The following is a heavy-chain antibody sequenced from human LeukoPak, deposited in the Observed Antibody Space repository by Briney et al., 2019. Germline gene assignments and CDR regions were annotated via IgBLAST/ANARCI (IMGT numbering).Heavy chain of an antibody. D-gene: IGHD6-13*01. CDR3: ARADSSLDAFDI. Sequence: SETLSLTCTVSGDSISSTEYYWGWVRQPPGKGLEWIGYIYNSGTAYYNPSLKSRVTVSVDTSKNQFSLKLSSVTAADTAVYYCARADSSLDAFDIWGQGTEVTVSS. CDR1: GDSISSTEYY. V-gene: IGHV4-30-4*02. J-gene: IGHJ3*02. CDR2: IYNSGTA.